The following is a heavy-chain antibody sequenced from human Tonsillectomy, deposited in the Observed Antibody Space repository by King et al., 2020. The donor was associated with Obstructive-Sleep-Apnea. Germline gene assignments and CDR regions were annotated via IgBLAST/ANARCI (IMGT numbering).Heavy chain of an antibody. J-gene: IGHJ3*02. D-gene: IGHD3-16*02. CDR1: GFTFSSYW. CDR2: IKQDGSER. Sequence: VQLVESGGGLVQPGGSLSLSCAASGFTFSSYWRTWVRQAPGKGLEWVANIKQDGSERDYVDSVKGRVSISRDNAKNSLYLEFNSLRADDTAVFYCARALVWGSYPNDAFDIWGQGTMVTVSS. CDR3: ARALVWGSYPNDAFDI. V-gene: IGHV3-7*01.